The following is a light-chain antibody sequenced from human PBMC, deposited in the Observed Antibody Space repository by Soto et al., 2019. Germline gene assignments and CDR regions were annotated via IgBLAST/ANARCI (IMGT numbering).Light chain of an antibody. CDR1: QSVSSY. V-gene: IGKV3-11*01. Sequence: EIVLTQSPPTRSLSPGERATLSCRPSQSVSSYLAWYQQKPGQAPRLLIYDASNRATGIPARFSGSGSGTDFTLTISSLEPEDFAVYYCQQRSNWPPWTFGQGTKVEIK. CDR3: QQRSNWPPWT. J-gene: IGKJ1*01. CDR2: DAS.